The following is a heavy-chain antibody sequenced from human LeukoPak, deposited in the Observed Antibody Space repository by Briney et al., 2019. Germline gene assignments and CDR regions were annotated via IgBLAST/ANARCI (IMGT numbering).Heavy chain of an antibody. CDR2: ISHSGST. V-gene: IGHV4-34*01. CDR1: GGTFSGYS. Sequence: KSSETLCLTCAASGGTFSGYSWSWIRQPPGKGLEWIWAISHSGSTNYNPSLKSRVTIPVDTSKNQFSLKLSSVAAADTAVYYCARGGKGYYYGSGGTFDPWGQGTLVTVSS. J-gene: IGHJ5*02. CDR3: ARGGKGYYYGSGGTFDP. D-gene: IGHD3-10*01.